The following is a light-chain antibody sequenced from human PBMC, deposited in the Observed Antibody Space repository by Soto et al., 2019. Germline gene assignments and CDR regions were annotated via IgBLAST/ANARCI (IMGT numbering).Light chain of an antibody. CDR3: QQGYTSAIT. V-gene: IGKV1-39*01. CDR1: QSIGKH. CDR2: ASS. Sequence: EIPLTQSPSSLAASVGDRLTLTCRASQSIGKHLNWYQQKPGKAPKFLIYASSSLQSGVPSRFSGSGSGTDFTLTINSLQPEDFATYYCQQGYTSAITFGQGTRLEIK. J-gene: IGKJ5*01.